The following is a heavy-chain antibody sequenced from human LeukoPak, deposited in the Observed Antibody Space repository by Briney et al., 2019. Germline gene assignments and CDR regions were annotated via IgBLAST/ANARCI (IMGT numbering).Heavy chain of an antibody. Sequence: GGSLRLSCAASGFTFSSYAMSWVRQAPGKGLEWVSAISGSGGSTYYADSVKGRFTISRDNSKNTLYLQMNSLRPEDTAVYYCAKPRFLAHDAFDIWGQGTMVTVSS. J-gene: IGHJ3*02. V-gene: IGHV3-23*01. CDR3: AKPRFLAHDAFDI. CDR1: GFTFSSYA. CDR2: ISGSGGST. D-gene: IGHD3-3*01.